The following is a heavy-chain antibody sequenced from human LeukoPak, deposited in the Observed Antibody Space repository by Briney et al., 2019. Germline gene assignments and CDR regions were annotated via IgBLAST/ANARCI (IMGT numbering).Heavy chain of an antibody. D-gene: IGHD3-22*01. CDR1: GDSVSSNSAA. J-gene: IGHJ6*02. CDR3: ARDRKDSSGYYSRYYYYYYGMGV. CDR2: TYYRSKWYN. V-gene: IGHV6-1*01. Sequence: SQTLSLTCAISGDSVSSNSAAWNWIRQSPSRGLEWLGRTYYRSKWYNDYAVSVKSRITINPDTSKNQFSLQLNSVTPEDTAVYYCARDRKDSSGYYSRYYYYYYGMGVWGQGTTVTVSS.